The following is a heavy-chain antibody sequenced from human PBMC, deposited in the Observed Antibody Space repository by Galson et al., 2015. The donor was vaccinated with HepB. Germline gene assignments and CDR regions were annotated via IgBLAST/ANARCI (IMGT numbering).Heavy chain of an antibody. Sequence: PALVKPTQTLTLTCTFPGFSLSTSGVGVGWIRQPPGKALEWLAHIYWNDDKFYSPSLKSRLTITKDTSKNQVALTMTNMDPVDTATYYCAHRLKGTGWYYFDYWGQGTLVTVSS. CDR1: GFSLSTSGVG. J-gene: IGHJ4*02. V-gene: IGHV2-5*01. CDR2: IYWNDDK. D-gene: IGHD6-19*01. CDR3: AHRLKGTGWYYFDY.